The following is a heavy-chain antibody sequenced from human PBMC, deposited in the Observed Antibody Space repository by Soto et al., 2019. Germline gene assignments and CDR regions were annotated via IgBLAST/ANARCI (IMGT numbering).Heavy chain of an antibody. CDR3: VRDHTYGSGARSGHSWFDP. J-gene: IGHJ5*02. CDR2: IWFDGSNQ. CDR1: GFTFTNYG. D-gene: IGHD3-10*01. V-gene: IGHV3-33*01. Sequence: QVQLVESGGGVVQPEKSLRLSCAASGFTFTNYGMHWVRQAPGKGLEWVAGIWFDGSNQNYADSVKGRFTISRDNSNSTLYLQMNSLRAADTAVYYCVRDHTYGSGARSGHSWFDPWGQGTLVSVSS.